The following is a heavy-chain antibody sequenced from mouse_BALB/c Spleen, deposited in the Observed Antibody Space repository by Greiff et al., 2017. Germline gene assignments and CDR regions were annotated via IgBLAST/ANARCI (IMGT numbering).Heavy chain of an antibody. CDR1: GFNIKVTY. V-gene: IGHV14-3*02. CDR2: IDPANGNT. Sequence: EVQLQQSGAELVKPGASVKLSCTASGFNIKVTYMHWVKQRPEQGLEWIGRIDPANGNTKYDPKFQGKATITADTSSNTAYLQLSSLTSEDTAVSYCAKETMITWFAYWGQGTLVTVSA. D-gene: IGHD2-4*01. J-gene: IGHJ3*01. CDR3: AKETMITWFAY.